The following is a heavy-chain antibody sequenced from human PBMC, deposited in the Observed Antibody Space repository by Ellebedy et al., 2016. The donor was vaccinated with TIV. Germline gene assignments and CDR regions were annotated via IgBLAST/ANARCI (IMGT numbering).Heavy chain of an antibody. Sequence: PGGSLRLSCAASGFTFSTYWMGWARQAPGKGLEWVATIKQDGGDKYYVDSVKVRFTISRDYSHNTVDLQMTRLRPEDSAVYYCARGRFNLLTEGYYLHLWGPGTLVTISS. J-gene: IGHJ5*02. V-gene: IGHV3-7*04. CDR2: IKQDGGDK. CDR3: ARGRFNLLTEGYYLHL. CDR1: GFTFSTYW. D-gene: IGHD3-9*01.